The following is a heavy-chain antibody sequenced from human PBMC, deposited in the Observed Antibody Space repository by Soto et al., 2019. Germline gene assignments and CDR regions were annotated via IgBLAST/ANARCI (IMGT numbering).Heavy chain of an antibody. Sequence: EVQLVASGGGLVQPGGSLRLSCAASGFPLSSYWMTWVRQAPGKGLEWVANLKQDESEKNYVDSVKGRFTISRDNAKSSVYLQLNSLRVEDTATYYCARVYWRLASYVWGQGTMVTVSS. D-gene: IGHD3-3*01. CDR1: GFPLSSYW. CDR2: LKQDESEK. J-gene: IGHJ3*01. CDR3: ARVYWRLASYV. V-gene: IGHV3-7*04.